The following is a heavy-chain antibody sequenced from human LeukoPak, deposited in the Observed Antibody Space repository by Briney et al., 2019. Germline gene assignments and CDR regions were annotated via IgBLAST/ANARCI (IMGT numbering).Heavy chain of an antibody. J-gene: IGHJ6*02. Sequence: SETLSLTCTVSGGSISSYYWSWIRQPPGKGLEWIGYIYYGGSTNYNPSLKSRVTISVDTSKNQFSLKLSSVTAADTAVYYCARGPYDSSGYYYDYYYYYGMDVWGQGTTVTVSS. CDR3: ARGPYDSSGYYYDYYYYYGMDV. V-gene: IGHV4-59*01. D-gene: IGHD3-22*01. CDR1: GGSISSYY. CDR2: IYYGGST.